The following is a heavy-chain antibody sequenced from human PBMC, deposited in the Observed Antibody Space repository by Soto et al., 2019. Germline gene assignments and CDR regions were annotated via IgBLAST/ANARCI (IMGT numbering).Heavy chain of an antibody. CDR3: AREPPGGAAAGSRWFDT. J-gene: IGHJ5*01. D-gene: IGHD6-13*01. CDR1: GGTFSSYA. V-gene: IGHV1-69*13. Sequence: SVKVSCKASGGTFSSYAISWVRQAPGQGLEWMGGIIPIFGTANYAQKFQGRVTITAGESTSTAYMELSSLRSEDTAVYYCAREPPGGAAAGSRWFDTWGQGXLVSVYS. CDR2: IIPIFGTA.